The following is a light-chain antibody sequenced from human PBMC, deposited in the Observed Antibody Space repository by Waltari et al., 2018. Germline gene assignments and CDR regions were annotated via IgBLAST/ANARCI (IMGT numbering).Light chain of an antibody. Sequence: QSALPQPASVSGSPGQSITISCTGTSSDGGTYHYVSWYQQHTGKAPTLFIYDVSYRLSGVSYRFSGSKSGNTASLTISGLQAEDEADYYCSSYITTNTLELFGGGTSLTVL. V-gene: IGLV2-14*03. CDR2: DVS. CDR3: SSYITTNTLEL. CDR1: SSDGGTYHY. J-gene: IGLJ3*02.